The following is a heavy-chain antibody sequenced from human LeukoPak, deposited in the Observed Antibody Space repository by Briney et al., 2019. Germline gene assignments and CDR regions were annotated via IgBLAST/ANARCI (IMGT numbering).Heavy chain of an antibody. D-gene: IGHD2-2*01. Sequence: GGSLRLSCAASGFTFSSYAMSWVRQAPGKGLEWVAVISYDGSSKYYADSVKGRFTISRDNSKNTLYLQMNCLRDDDTAVYSCSRYCTSTSCSEAYWGQGTLVTVSS. V-gene: IGHV3-30-3*01. CDR2: ISYDGSSK. CDR1: GFTFSSYA. CDR3: SRYCTSTSCSEAY. J-gene: IGHJ4*02.